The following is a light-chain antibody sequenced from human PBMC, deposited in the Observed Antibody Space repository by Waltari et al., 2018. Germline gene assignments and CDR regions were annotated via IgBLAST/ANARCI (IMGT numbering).Light chain of an antibody. CDR1: HSVVFSSNGKSY. V-gene: IGKV4-1*01. CDR2: WAS. CDR3: LQYYTNPYT. J-gene: IGKJ2*01. Sequence: DIVMTQSPEFLPVSLLERTTIPCKSSHSVVFSSNGKSYLAWYQQKPGQSPTLLFSWASTRESGVPDRFLASGSGTDFTLTISSLQTEDVAVYFCLQYYTNPYTFGQGTKLEI.